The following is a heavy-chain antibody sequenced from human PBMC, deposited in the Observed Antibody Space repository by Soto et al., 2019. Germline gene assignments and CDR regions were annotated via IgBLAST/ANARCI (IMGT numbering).Heavy chain of an antibody. D-gene: IGHD2-15*01. CDR2: INHSGTT. Sequence: QVQLQQWGAGLLKPSETLSLTCAVYGGSVSGSFWSWIRQPPGKGLEWIGEINHSGTTSYSPSLESRVTTSIDTSKNQFSLRMSSVTAADTAIYYCARRYCSASYCSYFDYWGRGTLVTVSS. CDR3: ARRYCSASYCSYFDY. V-gene: IGHV4-34*02. CDR1: GGSVSGSF. J-gene: IGHJ4*02.